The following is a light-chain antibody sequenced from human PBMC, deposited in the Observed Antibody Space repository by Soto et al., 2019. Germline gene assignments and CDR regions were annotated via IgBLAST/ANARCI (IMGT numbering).Light chain of an antibody. Sequence: DIVMTQSPDSLSXSLGXXATIXSKSSQSVLYSSNSKNHLAWYQQRPGQPPKLLFSWASTRESGVPDRFSASGSGTDFTLSIGSLQAEDVAVYYCQQYYSTPRTFGQGTKVDIK. CDR1: QSVLYSSNSKNH. V-gene: IGKV4-1*01. CDR2: WAS. CDR3: QQYYSTPRT. J-gene: IGKJ1*01.